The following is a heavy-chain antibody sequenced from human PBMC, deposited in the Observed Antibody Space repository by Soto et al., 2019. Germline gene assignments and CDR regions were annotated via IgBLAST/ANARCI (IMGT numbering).Heavy chain of an antibody. CDR2: INAGNGNT. Sequence: ASVKVSCKASGYTFTSYAMHWVRQAPGQRLEWMGWINAGNGNTKYSQKFQGRVTITRDTSASTAYMELSSLRPEDTAVYYCASAYYYDSSGYYSSALQGWYFDLWGRGTLVTVSS. J-gene: IGHJ2*01. V-gene: IGHV1-3*01. CDR1: GYTFTSYA. D-gene: IGHD3-22*01. CDR3: ASAYYYDSSGYYSSALQGWYFDL.